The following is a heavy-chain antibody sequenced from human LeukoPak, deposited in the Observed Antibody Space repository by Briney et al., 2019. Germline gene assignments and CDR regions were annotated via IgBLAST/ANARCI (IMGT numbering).Heavy chain of an antibody. D-gene: IGHD4-11*01. J-gene: IGHJ3*02. CDR3: ARDFGRSNYYAFDI. Sequence: PSETLSLTCTVSGGSISSYYWSWIRQPAGKGLEWIGRIYTSGSTNYNPSLKSRVTMSVDTSKNQFSLKLSSVTAADTAVYYCARDFGRSNYYAFDIWGQGTMVTVSS. CDR1: GGSISSYY. CDR2: IYTSGST. V-gene: IGHV4-4*07.